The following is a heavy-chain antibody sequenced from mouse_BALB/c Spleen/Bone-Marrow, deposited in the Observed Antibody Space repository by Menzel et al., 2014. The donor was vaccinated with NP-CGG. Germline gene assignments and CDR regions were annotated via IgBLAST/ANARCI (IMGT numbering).Heavy chain of an antibody. Sequence: EVQGVESGGGLVQPGGSLKLSCATSGFTFSDYYMYWVRQTPEKRLEWVAYISNGGGSTYYPDTVKGRFTISRDNAKNTLYLQMSRLKSEDTAMYYCARHDGYRTWFAYWGQGTLATVSA. CDR1: GFTFSDYY. CDR2: ISNGGGST. D-gene: IGHD2-3*01. V-gene: IGHV5-12*02. J-gene: IGHJ3*01. CDR3: ARHDGYRTWFAY.